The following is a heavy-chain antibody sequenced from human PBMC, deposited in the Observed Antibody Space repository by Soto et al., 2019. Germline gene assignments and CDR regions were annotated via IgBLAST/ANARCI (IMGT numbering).Heavy chain of an antibody. D-gene: IGHD3-10*01. CDR1: GGSISSGGYY. V-gene: IGHV4-31*03. CDR2: IYYSGST. Sequence: TLSLTCTVSGGSISSGGYYWSWIRQHPGRGLEWIGYIYYSGSTYYNPSLKSRVTISVDTSKNQFSLKLSSVTAADTAVYYCATAHITLVRGAIIYYYGMDVWGHGTTVTVSS. CDR3: ATAHITLVRGAIIYYYGMDV. J-gene: IGHJ6*02.